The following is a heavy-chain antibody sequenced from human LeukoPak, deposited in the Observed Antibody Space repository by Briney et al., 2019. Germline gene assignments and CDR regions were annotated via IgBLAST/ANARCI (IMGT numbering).Heavy chain of an antibody. D-gene: IGHD3-3*01. CDR1: GGSISSYY. J-gene: IGHJ4*02. CDR3: ARSVWSGYYGLGYYFDY. Sequence: SETLSLTCTVSGGSISSYYWSWIRQPPGKGLEWIGYIYYSGSTNYNPSLKSRVTISVDTSKNQFSLKLSSVTAADTAVYYCARSVWSGYYGLGYYFDYWGQGTLVTVSS. CDR2: IYYSGST. V-gene: IGHV4-59*12.